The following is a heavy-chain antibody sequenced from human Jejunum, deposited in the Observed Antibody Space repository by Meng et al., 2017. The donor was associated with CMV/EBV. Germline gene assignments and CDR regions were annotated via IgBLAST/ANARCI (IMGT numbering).Heavy chain of an antibody. CDR1: GGSVSSGGYY. CDR3: ARVSSGWDYFDY. J-gene: IGHJ4*02. CDR2: IYYSGST. Sequence: QAQLQDSGPGLVKPSQTLSLNCTVSGGSVSSGGYYWTWIRQHPGKGLEWFGHIYYSGSTFYNPSLKRRVIISIGTSKNQFSLNLRSVTAADTAVYYCARVSSGWDYFDYWGQGTLVTVSS. V-gene: IGHV4-31*03. D-gene: IGHD6-19*01.